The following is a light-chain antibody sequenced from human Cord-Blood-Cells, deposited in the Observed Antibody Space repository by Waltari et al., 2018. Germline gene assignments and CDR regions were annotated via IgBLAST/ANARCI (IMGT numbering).Light chain of an antibody. J-gene: IGLJ3*02. CDR3: CSYAGSSTWV. Sequence: QSALTQPASVSGFPGQSITISCPGTSSDVGSYNLSSWYQQHPGTAPKLMIYEGSKRPSGVSNRFSGSKSGNTASLTISGLQAEDEADYYCCSYAGSSTWVFGGGTKLTVL. V-gene: IGLV2-23*01. CDR2: EGS. CDR1: SSDVGSYNL.